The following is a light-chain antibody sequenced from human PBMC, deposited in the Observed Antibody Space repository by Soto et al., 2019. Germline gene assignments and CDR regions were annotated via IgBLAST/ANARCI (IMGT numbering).Light chain of an antibody. J-gene: IGLJ2*01. Sequence: QSALTQPPSASGSPGQSVTISCTGTSSDVGGYNYVSWYQQHPGKAPKLVIYEVNQRPSGVPDRFSGSKSGNTASLTVSGLQADDEADYHCSSYTTIKTVVFGGGTKLTVL. CDR2: EVN. V-gene: IGLV2-8*01. CDR3: SSYTTIKTVV. CDR1: SSDVGGYNY.